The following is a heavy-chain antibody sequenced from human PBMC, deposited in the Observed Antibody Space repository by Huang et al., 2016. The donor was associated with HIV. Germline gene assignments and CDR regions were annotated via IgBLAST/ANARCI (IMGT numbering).Heavy chain of an antibody. Sequence: QVQLVESGGGVVQPGRSLRISCAASGFTFSSYGMHWVRQAPGKGLGWVAVISYDAKTKYYADSVKGRFSISRDNSKTMVYLQLNSLRLEDTAVYYCAKGGSAAAVLDFWGQGTLVTVSS. D-gene: IGHD6-13*01. V-gene: IGHV3-30*18. J-gene: IGHJ4*02. CDR1: GFTFSSYG. CDR2: ISYDAKTK. CDR3: AKGGSAAAVLDF.